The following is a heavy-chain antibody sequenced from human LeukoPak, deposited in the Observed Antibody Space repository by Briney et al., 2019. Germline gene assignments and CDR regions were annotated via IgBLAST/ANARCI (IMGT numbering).Heavy chain of an antibody. CDR1: GYTFTSYG. J-gene: IGHJ4*02. D-gene: IGHD3-22*01. Sequence: ASVKVSCKASGYTFTSYGISWVRQAPGQGLEWMGWISAYNGNTNYAHKLQGRVTMTTDTSTSTAYMELRSLRSDDTAVYYCARDRMQESYYYDSSGSRPFDYWGQGTLVTVSS. CDR3: ARDRMQESYYYDSSGSRPFDY. CDR2: ISAYNGNT. V-gene: IGHV1-18*01.